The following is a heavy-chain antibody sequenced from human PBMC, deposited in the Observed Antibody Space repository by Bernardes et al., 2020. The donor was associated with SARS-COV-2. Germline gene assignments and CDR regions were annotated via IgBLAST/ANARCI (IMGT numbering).Heavy chain of an antibody. J-gene: IGHJ4*02. CDR3: ARRGRPRLSFFDH. Sequence: SETLSLTCTVSGGSINSSSYFWGWTRQPPGKGLEYIGTIYYSGSTYYNLSFKSRVTMSVDTSKNQFSLKLSSVTAADTAVYYCARRGRPRLSFFDHWGQGTVVTVSS. CDR2: IYYSGST. V-gene: IGHV4-39*01. D-gene: IGHD1-1*01. CDR1: GGSINSSSYF.